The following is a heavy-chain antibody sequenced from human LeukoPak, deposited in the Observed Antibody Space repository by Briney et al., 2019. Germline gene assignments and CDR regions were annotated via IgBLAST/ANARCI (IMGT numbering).Heavy chain of an antibody. D-gene: IGHD2-15*01. CDR3: AREVASGDYDHHGSPGMDV. V-gene: IGHV3-7*01. CDR1: GFTFSRYW. Sequence: PGGSLRLSCVGSGFTFSRYWLNWVRQAPGKGLEWVANMNQDGSEIYYLDSVKGRFTISRDNAKNSVYLQMNSLRAEDTAVYYCAREVASGDYDHHGSPGMDVWGQGTTVTVSS. J-gene: IGHJ6*02. CDR2: MNQDGSEI.